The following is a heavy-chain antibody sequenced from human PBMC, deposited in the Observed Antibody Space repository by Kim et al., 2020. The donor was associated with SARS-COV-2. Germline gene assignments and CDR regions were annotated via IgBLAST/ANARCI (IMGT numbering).Heavy chain of an antibody. D-gene: IGHD2-21*02. J-gene: IGHJ4*02. V-gene: IGHV3-11*05. CDR3: ARATGGDDFDY. CDR2: T. Sequence: TNYADSVKGRFTISRDNAKNSLYLQMNSLRAEDTAVYYCARATGGDDFDYWGQGTLVTVSS.